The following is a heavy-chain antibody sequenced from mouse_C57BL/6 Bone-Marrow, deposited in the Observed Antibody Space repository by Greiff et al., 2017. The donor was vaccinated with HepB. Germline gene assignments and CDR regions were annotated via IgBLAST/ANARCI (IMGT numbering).Heavy chain of an antibody. CDR3: AKENDYGFAY. V-gene: IGHV1-82*01. Sequence: QVQLQQSGPELVKPGASVKISCKASGYAFSSSWMNWVKHRPGKGLEWIGRIYPGDGDTNYNGKFKGKATLTADKSSSTAYMQLSSLTSEDSAVYFCAKENDYGFAYWGQGTLVTVSA. D-gene: IGHD2-4*01. CDR2: IYPGDGDT. J-gene: IGHJ3*01. CDR1: GYAFSSSW.